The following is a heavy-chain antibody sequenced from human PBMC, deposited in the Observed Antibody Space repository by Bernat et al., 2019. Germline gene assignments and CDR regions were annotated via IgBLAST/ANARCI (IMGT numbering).Heavy chain of an antibody. V-gene: IGHV4-59*08. Sequence: QVQLQESGPGLVRPSETLSLTCTVSGGSISGYYWSWVRQPPGKGLEQIGYIYYTGSTTYNPSLKSRVTISVDTSTNQFSLRLNSVTAADAAVYYGARLGTGTNPPYDHWGQGTLVTVSS. CDR3: ARLGTGTNPPYDH. J-gene: IGHJ4*02. CDR1: GGSISGYY. CDR2: IYYTGST. D-gene: IGHD2-21*02.